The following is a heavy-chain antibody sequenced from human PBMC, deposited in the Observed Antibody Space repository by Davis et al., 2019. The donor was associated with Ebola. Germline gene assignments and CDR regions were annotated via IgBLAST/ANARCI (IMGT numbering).Heavy chain of an antibody. D-gene: IGHD1-7*01. V-gene: IGHV1-3*01. J-gene: IGHJ4*02. CDR2: INAGNGDT. CDR1: GYTFTSYA. Sequence: AASVKVSCKASGYTFTSYAIHWVRQAPGQRLEWMGWINAGNGDTKSSQKFQGRVTITRDTSASTAYMELRSLRSDDTAVYYCARGRLELPRYWGQGTLVTVSS. CDR3: ARGRLELPRY.